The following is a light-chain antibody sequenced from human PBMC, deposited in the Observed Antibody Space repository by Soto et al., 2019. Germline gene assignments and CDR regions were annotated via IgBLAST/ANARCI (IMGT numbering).Light chain of an antibody. Sequence: QSALTQPASVSGSPGQSITISCTGTSSDVGGYNYVSWYQQHPGKAPKLIIYEVSNRPSGVSNRFSGSKSGNTASLTISGLQAEYEADYYCNSYTSKSTGVFGTGTEVTVL. CDR3: NSYTSKSTGV. J-gene: IGLJ1*01. CDR1: SSDVGGYNY. CDR2: EVS. V-gene: IGLV2-14*01.